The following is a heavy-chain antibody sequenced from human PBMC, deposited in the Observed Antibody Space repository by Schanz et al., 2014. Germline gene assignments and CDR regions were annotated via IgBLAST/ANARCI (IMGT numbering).Heavy chain of an antibody. CDR2: IKSKVDGGTT. CDR3: ARDYEIDCSSPRHDAFDV. CDR1: GFTFSTTW. V-gene: IGHV3-15*01. D-gene: IGHD3-9*01. J-gene: IGHJ3*01. Sequence: EVQLVESGGGLIKPGGSLRLSCLASGFTFSTTWMNWVRQAPGKGLEWFGRIKSKVDGGTTDNAAPVQGRFTISRDDSKTPLHLQRNSLKTEDTAVSFCARDYEIDCSSPRHDAFDVWGQGTVVTVSS.